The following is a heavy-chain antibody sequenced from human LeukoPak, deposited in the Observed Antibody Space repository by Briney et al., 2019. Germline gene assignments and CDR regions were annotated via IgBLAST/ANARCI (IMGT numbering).Heavy chain of an antibody. D-gene: IGHD3-16*01. V-gene: IGHV3-7*01. CDR2: IKQDGSEK. CDR3: ARDRDYDYVNPETYAG. J-gene: IGHJ4*02. Sequence: RSGGSLRLSCAASGFTFSSYWMSWVRQAPGKGLEWVANIKQDGSEKYYVDSAKGRFTISRDNAKNSLYLQMNSLRAEDTAVYYCARDRDYDYVNPETYAGWGQGTLVTVSS. CDR1: GFTFSSYW.